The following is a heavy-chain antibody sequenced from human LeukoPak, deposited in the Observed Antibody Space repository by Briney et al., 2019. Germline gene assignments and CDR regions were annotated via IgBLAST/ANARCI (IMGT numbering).Heavy chain of an antibody. J-gene: IGHJ4*02. CDR3: ARGASLLWFGELLYPYFDY. CDR2: IYYSGST. V-gene: IGHV4-59*01. D-gene: IGHD3-10*01. CDR1: GGSISSYY. Sequence: PSETLSLTCTVSGGSISSYYWSWIRQPPGKGLEWIGYIYYSGSTNYNPSLKSRVTISVDTSKNQFSLKLSSATAADTAVYYCARGASLLWFGELLYPYFDYWGQGTLVTVSS.